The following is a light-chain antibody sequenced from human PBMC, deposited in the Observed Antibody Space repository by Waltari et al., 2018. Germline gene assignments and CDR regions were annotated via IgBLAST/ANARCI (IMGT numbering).Light chain of an antibody. Sequence: QSALTHPASVSGSPGPSLTISCTGTSRDVGDYNYVSWYQQDPGKAPKLLIYDVSNRPSGVSNRFSGSKSGNTASLTISGLQAEDEADYYCSSYTRTTIGLYVFGTGTKVTVL. CDR1: SRDVGDYNY. CDR3: SSYTRTTIGLYV. J-gene: IGLJ1*01. CDR2: DVS. V-gene: IGLV2-14*03.